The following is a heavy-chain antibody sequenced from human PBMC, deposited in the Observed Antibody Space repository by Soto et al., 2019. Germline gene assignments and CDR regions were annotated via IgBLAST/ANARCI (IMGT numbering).Heavy chain of an antibody. J-gene: IGHJ5*01. Sequence: VQLVESGGGLVKPGGSLRLSCVASGFTLSSFSMSWVRQTPGKGLEWVSSITTGNDYISYADSVKGRFTISRDNAKNSLFLQMNSLRAEDTALYFCARDSYSSLFDSWGQGTLVTVSS. CDR1: GFTLSSFS. V-gene: IGHV3-21*02. CDR2: ITTGNDYI. D-gene: IGHD6-19*01. CDR3: ARDSYSSLFDS.